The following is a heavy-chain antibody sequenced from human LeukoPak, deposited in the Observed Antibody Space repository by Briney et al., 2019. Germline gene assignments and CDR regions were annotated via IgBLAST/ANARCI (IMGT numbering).Heavy chain of an antibody. Sequence: ASVKLSCKASGCTFSSYAISWVRQAPGQGLEWMASIIPNRGIAYYAETVQGRFTITGDNSTSTPYLQLNSLRSEDTAVYYCARVEVDCSSTSCYSYYGMDVWGQGTTVTVSS. J-gene: IGHJ6*02. CDR1: GCTFSSYA. CDR2: IIPNRGIA. V-gene: IGHV1-69*04. CDR3: ARVEVDCSSTSCYSYYGMDV. D-gene: IGHD2-2*01.